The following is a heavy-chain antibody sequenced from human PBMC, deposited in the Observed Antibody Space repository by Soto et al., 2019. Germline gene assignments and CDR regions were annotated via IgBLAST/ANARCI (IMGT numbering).Heavy chain of an antibody. J-gene: IGHJ4*02. Sequence: SPRLCCATSAFTLSTFDMSWVRQSPGKGLEWVSVISGRDDSANYADSVKRRFTISKDKSSNTLYLQMNNLRAEDTAVYYCVKGAWLDYWGQGTLVTVSS. V-gene: IGHV3-23*01. CDR3: VKGAWLDY. D-gene: IGHD6-19*01. CDR2: ISGRDDSA. CDR1: AFTLSTFD.